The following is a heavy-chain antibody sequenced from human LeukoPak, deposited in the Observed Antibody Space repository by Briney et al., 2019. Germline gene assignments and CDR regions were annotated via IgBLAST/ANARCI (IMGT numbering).Heavy chain of an antibody. V-gene: IGHV1-2*02. D-gene: IGHD3-22*01. Sequence: ASVKVSCKASGYTFTGYYMHWVRQAPGQGLERMGWINPNSGGTNYAQKFQGRVTMTRDTSISTAYTELSRLRSDDTAVYYCARDGVGYYDSSGYYYFQHWGQGTLVTVSS. J-gene: IGHJ1*01. CDR1: GYTFTGYY. CDR2: INPNSGGT. CDR3: ARDGVGYYDSSGYYYFQH.